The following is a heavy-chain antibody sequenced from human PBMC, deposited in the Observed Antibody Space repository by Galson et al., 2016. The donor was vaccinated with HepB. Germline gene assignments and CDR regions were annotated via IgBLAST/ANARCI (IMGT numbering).Heavy chain of an antibody. CDR3: ATASAVVYGDYLRV. D-gene: IGHD4-17*01. J-gene: IGHJ4*02. Sequence: SLRLSCAASGFTVSSFYMTWVRQAPGKGLEWVSVVSTGGSTFYADSVKGRFTISRDNSNNTLYLQMNSLRAEDTAVYYCATASAVVYGDYLRVWGQGTLVTVSS. V-gene: IGHV3-53*01. CDR1: GFTVSSFY. CDR2: VSTGGST.